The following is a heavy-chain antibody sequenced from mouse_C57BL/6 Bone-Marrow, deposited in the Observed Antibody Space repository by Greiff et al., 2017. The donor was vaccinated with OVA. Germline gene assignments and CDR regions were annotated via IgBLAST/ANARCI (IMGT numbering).Heavy chain of an antibody. D-gene: IGHD1-1*01. J-gene: IGHJ4*01. CDR2: IYPGGGYT. V-gene: IGHV1-63*01. CDR1: GYTFTNYW. CDR3: ARRTVVAGMDY. Sequence: VQLQQSGAELVRPGTSVKMSCKASGYTFTNYWIGWAKQRPGHGLEWIGDIYPGGGYTNYNEKFKGKATLTADKSSSTAYMQFSSLTSEDSAIYYCARRTVVAGMDYWGQGTSVTVSS.